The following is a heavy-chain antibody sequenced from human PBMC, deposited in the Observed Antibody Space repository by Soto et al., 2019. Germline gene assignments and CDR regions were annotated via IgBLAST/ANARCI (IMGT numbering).Heavy chain of an antibody. V-gene: IGHV3-30*18. CDR2: ISYDGSNK. CDR1: GFTFSSYG. D-gene: IGHD6-13*01. Sequence: GGSLRLSCAASGFTFSSYGMHWVRQAPGKGLEWVAVISYDGSNKYYADSAKGRFTISRDNSKNTLYLQMNSLRAEDTAVYYCAKDFKAAGTFDYWGQGTLVTVSS. CDR3: AKDFKAAGTFDY. J-gene: IGHJ4*02.